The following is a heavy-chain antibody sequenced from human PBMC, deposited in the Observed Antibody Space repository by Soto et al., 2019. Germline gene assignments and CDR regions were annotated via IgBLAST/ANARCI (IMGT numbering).Heavy chain of an antibody. D-gene: IGHD6-19*01. J-gene: IGHJ4*02. V-gene: IGHV3-64D*08. Sequence: GGSLRLSCSASGFTFSSYAMHWVRQAPGKGLEYVSAISSNGGSTYYADSVKGRFTISRDNSKNTLYLQMSSLRAEDTAVYYCVRTRRSQKHIAVAGYPLDYWGQGTLVTVSS. CDR2: ISSNGGST. CDR1: GFTFSSYA. CDR3: VRTRRSQKHIAVAGYPLDY.